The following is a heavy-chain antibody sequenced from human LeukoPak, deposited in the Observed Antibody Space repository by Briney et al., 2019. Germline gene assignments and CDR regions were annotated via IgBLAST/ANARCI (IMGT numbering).Heavy chain of an antibody. V-gene: IGHV1-46*01. CDR1: GYTFTGYY. CDR2: INPSGGST. CDR3: ARAPGPPNWFDP. Sequence: ASVKVFCKASGYTFTGYYMHRVRQAPGQGLEWMGIINPSGGSTSYAQKFQGRVTMTRDTSTSTVYMELSSLRSEDTAVYYCARAPGPPNWFDPWGQGTLVTVSS. J-gene: IGHJ5*02. D-gene: IGHD7-27*01.